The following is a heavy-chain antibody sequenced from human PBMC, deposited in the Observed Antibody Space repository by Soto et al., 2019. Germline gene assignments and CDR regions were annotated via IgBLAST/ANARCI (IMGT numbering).Heavy chain of an antibody. CDR3: ARGVFGSNFDF. Sequence: QVQLVQSGAEVKRPGASVKISCKASGDTFSSYYMHWVRQAPGHGLEWMGIINPSGGNTAYAQKFQGRVIMTGDTSTSTVYMEQGSMPSDDTAVYFCARGVFGSNFDFWGQGTLVTVSS. CDR1: GDTFSSYY. CDR2: INPSGGNT. D-gene: IGHD3-10*02. J-gene: IGHJ4*02. V-gene: IGHV1-46*01.